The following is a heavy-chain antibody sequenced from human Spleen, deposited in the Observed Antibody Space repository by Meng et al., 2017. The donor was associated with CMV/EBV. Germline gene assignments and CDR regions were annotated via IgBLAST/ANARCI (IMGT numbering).Heavy chain of an antibody. V-gene: IGHV3-20*04. J-gene: IGHJ4*02. D-gene: IGHD6-13*01. Sequence: GGSLRLSCVASGFTFDDYGMGWVRQVPGKGLEWVSGIHWNGGRTGYADSVKGRFTISRDNSKNTLYLQMNSLRADDTAVYYCTRGTPQGGYGSSWYVPLDYWGQGTLVTVSS. CDR3: TRGTPQGGYGSSWYVPLDY. CDR2: IHWNGGRT. CDR1: GFTFDDYG.